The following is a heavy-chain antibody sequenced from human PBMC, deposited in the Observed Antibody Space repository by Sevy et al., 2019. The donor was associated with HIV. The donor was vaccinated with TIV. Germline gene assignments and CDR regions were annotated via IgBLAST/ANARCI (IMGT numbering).Heavy chain of an antibody. CDR2: ISGSGDST. J-gene: IGHJ4*02. CDR3: AKEGRGYHGSGSSDY. Sequence: GGSLRLSCAASGFTFSSYAMSWVRQAPGKGLEWVSVISGSGDSTYYVDSVKGRFTISRDNSKTTLYLQRNSLRAEDTAVYYCAKEGRGYHGSGSSDYWGQGALVTVSS. CDR1: GFTFSSYA. D-gene: IGHD3-10*01. V-gene: IGHV3-23*01.